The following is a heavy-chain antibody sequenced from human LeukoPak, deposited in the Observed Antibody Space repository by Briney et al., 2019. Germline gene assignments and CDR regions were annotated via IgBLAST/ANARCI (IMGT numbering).Heavy chain of an antibody. CDR3: ARSYYGSGSYNWFDP. CDR2: ISSSGSTI. V-gene: IGHV3-11*04. CDR1: GFIFSEYY. Sequence: KPGRSLSLSCAASGFIFSEYYISWIRQAPGEGLEWVLYISSSGSTIYYADPVKGRFTISRDNAKNSLYLQMNSLRADDTAVYYCARSYYGSGSYNWFDPWGQGTLVTVSS. J-gene: IGHJ5*02. D-gene: IGHD3-10*01.